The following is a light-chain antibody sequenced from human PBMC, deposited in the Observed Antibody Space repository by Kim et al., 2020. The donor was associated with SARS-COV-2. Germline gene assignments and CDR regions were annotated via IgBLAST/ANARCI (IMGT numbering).Light chain of an antibody. Sequence: ASVGDRVTITCRASQSIDTYLNLDQQKPGKAPTLLIFAASSLQSVVPSRLSGSGSGTDFTLTIRSLQPEDFATYYCQQSYSTPFPFGGGTKLEI. CDR3: QQSYSTPFP. J-gene: IGKJ4*01. V-gene: IGKV1-39*01. CDR1: QSIDTY. CDR2: AAS.